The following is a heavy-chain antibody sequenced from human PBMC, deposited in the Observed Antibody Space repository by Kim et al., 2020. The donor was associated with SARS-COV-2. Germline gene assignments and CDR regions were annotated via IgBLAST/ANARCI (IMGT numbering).Heavy chain of an antibody. D-gene: IGHD3-3*01. J-gene: IGHJ5*02. CDR2: IYYSGST. V-gene: IGHV4-59*13. CDR1: GGSISSYY. CDR3: ARGRSIFGVVTAPFDP. Sequence: SETLSLTCTVSGGSISSYYWSWIRQPPGKGLDWIGYIYYSGSTNYNPSLKSRVTISVDTSKNQFSLKLSSVTAADTAVYYCARGRSIFGVVTAPFDPWGQGTLVTVTS.